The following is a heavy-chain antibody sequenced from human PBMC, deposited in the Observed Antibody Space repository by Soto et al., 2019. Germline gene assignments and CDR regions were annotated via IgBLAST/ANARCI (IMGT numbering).Heavy chain of an antibody. D-gene: IGHD4-17*01. CDR1: GYTLTELS. V-gene: IGHV1-24*01. J-gene: IGHJ5*02. Sequence: RASVKVSCKVSGYTLTELSMHWVRQAPGKGLEWMGGFDPEDGETIYAQKFQGRVTMTEDTSTDTAYMELSSLRSEDTAVYYCATVGDYGVSYPLAWGQGTLVTVSS. CDR3: ATVGDYGVSYPLA. CDR2: FDPEDGET.